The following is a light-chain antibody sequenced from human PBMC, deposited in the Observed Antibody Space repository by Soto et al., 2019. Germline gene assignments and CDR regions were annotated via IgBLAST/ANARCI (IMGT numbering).Light chain of an antibody. Sequence: DIVMTQSPDSLAVSLGERATINCKSSQSVLYSSHNKNYLGWYQQKQGQPPKLLIYWASTRESGVPDRFSGSGSGTDFTLTISSLQAEDVAGYYCQQYYSNPQTFGQGTKVEIK. CDR3: QQYYSNPQT. CDR2: WAS. J-gene: IGKJ1*01. CDR1: QSVLYSSHNKNY. V-gene: IGKV4-1*01.